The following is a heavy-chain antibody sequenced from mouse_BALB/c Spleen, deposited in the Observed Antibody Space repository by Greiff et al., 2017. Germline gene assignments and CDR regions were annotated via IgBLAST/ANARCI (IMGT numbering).Heavy chain of an antibody. Sequence: EVHLVESGAELVKPGASVKLSCTASGFNIKDTYMHWVKQRPEQGLEWIGRIDPANGNTKYDPKFQGKATITADTSSNTAYLQLSSLTSEDTAVYYCARSDGYYWYCDVWGAGTTVTVSS. V-gene: IGHV14-3*02. CDR2: IDPANGNT. CDR3: ARSDGYYWYCDV. J-gene: IGHJ1*01. CDR1: GFNIKDTY. D-gene: IGHD2-3*01.